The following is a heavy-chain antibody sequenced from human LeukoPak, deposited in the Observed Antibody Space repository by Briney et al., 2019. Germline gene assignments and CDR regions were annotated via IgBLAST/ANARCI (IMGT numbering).Heavy chain of an antibody. D-gene: IGHD6-25*01. V-gene: IGHV1-18*01. CDR1: GYTFTSYG. J-gene: IGHJ4*02. CDR2: ISAYNGNT. Sequence: GASVKVSCKASGYTFTSYGISWVRQAPGQGLEWMGWISAYNGNTNYAQKLQGRVTMTTDTSTSTAYMELRSLRSDDTAVYYCVRGGDTGIWYSSGFDYWGQGTLVTVSS. CDR3: VRGGDTGIWYSSGFDY.